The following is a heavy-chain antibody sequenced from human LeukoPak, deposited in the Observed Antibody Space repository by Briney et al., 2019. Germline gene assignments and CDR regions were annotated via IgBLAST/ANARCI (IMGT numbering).Heavy chain of an antibody. J-gene: IGHJ6*02. CDR3: AKDSSGNYGMDV. CDR1: GFTVSSNY. CDR2: IYSGGST. Sequence: GGSLRLSCAASGFTVSSNYMSWVRQAPGKGLEWVSVIYSGGSTYYADSVKGRFTISRDNSKNTLYLQMNSLRAEDTAVYYCAKDSSGNYGMDVWGQGTTVTVSS. D-gene: IGHD6-19*01. V-gene: IGHV3-53*01.